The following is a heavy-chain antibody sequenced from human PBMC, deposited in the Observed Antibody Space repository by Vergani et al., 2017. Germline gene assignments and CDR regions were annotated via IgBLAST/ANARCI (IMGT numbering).Heavy chain of an antibody. CDR1: GGSVSSDSYY. J-gene: IGHJ4*02. CDR3: ARDWDY. V-gene: IGHV4-61*01. CDR2: IYYSGST. Sequence: QVQLQESGPGLVKPSETLSLTCTVSGGSVSSDSYYWNWIRQPPGKGLEWIGYIYYSGSTNYNPSLKSRVTISVDTSKNQFSLKLSSVTAADTAVYYCARDWDYWGQGTLVTVSS.